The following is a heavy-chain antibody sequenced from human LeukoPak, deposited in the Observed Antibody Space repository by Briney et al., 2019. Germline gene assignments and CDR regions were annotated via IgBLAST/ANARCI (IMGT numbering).Heavy chain of an antibody. J-gene: IGHJ3*02. V-gene: IGHV3-30*02. CDR3: AKDFTRRDAFDI. CDR1: GFTFSSYG. Sequence: GGSLRLSCAASGFTFSSYGMHWVRQAPGKGLEWVAFIRYDGSNKYYADSVKDRFTISRDNSKNTLYLQMNSLRAEDTAVYYCAKDFTRRDAFDIWGQGTMVTVSS. CDR2: IRYDGSNK.